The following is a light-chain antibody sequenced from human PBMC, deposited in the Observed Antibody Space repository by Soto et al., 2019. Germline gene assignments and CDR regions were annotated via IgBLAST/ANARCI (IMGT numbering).Light chain of an antibody. V-gene: IGKV3-15*01. CDR2: GAS. CDR1: QSVSRY. CDR3: QQYHNWPPIT. J-gene: IGKJ5*01. Sequence: EIVLTQSPATLSLSPGERATLSCRASQSVSRYLAWYQQKPGQAPRLLIYGASTRASGIPARFSGSGSETDFTLTISSLQSEDSAVYYCQQYHNWPPITFGQGTRLEIK.